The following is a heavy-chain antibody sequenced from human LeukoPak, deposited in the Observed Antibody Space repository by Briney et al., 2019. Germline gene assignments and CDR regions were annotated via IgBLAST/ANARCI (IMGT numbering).Heavy chain of an antibody. CDR1: GFTVSSNY. D-gene: IGHD1-26*01. CDR2: IYSGGST. J-gene: IGHJ6*02. Sequence: GGSLRLSCAASGFTVSSNYMSWVRQAPGKGLEWVSVIYSGGSTYYADSVKGRCTISRDSSKNTLYLQMNSLRAEDTAVYYCARDQSRGAGADFYYYGMDVWGQGTTVTVSS. CDR3: ARDQSRGAGADFYYYGMDV. V-gene: IGHV3-53*01.